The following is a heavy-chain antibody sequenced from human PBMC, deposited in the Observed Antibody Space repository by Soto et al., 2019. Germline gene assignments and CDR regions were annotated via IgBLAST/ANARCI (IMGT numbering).Heavy chain of an antibody. J-gene: IGHJ4*02. D-gene: IGHD3-3*01. CDR1: GGSISSSNW. Sequence: SETLSLTCAVPGGSISSSNWWSWVRQPPGKGLEWIGEIYHSGSTNYNPSLKSRVTISVDKSKNQFSLKLSSVTAADTAVYYCARVSSGPPFFDYWGQGTLVTVS. CDR3: ARVSSGPPFFDY. V-gene: IGHV4-4*02. CDR2: IYHSGST.